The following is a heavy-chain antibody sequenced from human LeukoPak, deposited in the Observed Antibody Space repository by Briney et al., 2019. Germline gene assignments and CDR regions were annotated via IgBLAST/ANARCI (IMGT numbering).Heavy chain of an antibody. CDR3: ARGYYDFWSGYSSYFDY. CDR1: GGSFGGYY. CDR2: INHSGST. V-gene: IGHV4-34*01. J-gene: IGHJ4*02. Sequence: SETLSLTCAVYGGSFGGYYWSWIRQPPGKGLEWIGEINHSGSTNYNPSLKSRVTISVDTSKNQFSLKLSSVTAADTAVYYCARGYYDFWSGYSSYFDYWGQGTLVTVSS. D-gene: IGHD3-3*01.